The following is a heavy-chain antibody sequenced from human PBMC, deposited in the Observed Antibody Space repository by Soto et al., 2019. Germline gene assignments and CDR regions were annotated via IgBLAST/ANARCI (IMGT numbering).Heavy chain of an antibody. Sequence: SLTCAISGDSVSSNSAAWNWIRQSPSRGLEFLGRTYYRSKWFNDYAVSVKSRIIINPDTSKNQFSLQLNSVTPEDTAVYYCVRSESGDLDYWGQGTLVTVSS. CDR1: GDSVSSNSAA. CDR3: VRSESGDLDY. CDR2: TYYRSKWFN. J-gene: IGHJ4*02. V-gene: IGHV6-1*01. D-gene: IGHD3-3*01.